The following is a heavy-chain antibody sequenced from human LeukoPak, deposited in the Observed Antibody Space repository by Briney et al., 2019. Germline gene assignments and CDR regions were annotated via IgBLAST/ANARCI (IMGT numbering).Heavy chain of an antibody. CDR3: ARLGNYADFDY. D-gene: IGHD4-11*01. CDR1: GFTFSSYS. CDR2: MSSSGSHI. Sequence: GGSLRLSCAASGFTFSSYSMNWVRQAPGKGLEWVSSMSSSGSHIYYADSMKGRFTISRDNAKNSLYLQMNSLRAEDTAVYYCARLGNYADFDYWGQGTLVTVSS. V-gene: IGHV3-21*01. J-gene: IGHJ4*02.